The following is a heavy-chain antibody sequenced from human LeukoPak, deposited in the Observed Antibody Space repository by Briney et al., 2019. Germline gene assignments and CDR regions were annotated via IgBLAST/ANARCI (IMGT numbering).Heavy chain of an antibody. V-gene: IGHV3-48*02. CDR3: ARAEEDYYYSGMDV. Sequence: GGSLRLSCAASGFTFSSYSMNWVRQAPGKGLERVSYISSSSRTIYYADSVKGRFTITRNNAKNSLYLQMNSLRDEDTAVYYCARAEEDYYYSGMDVWGQGTTVTVSS. CDR2: ISSSSRTI. J-gene: IGHJ6*02. CDR1: GFTFSSYS.